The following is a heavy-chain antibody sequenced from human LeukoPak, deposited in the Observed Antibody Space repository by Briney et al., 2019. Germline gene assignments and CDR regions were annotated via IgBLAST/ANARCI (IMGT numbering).Heavy chain of an antibody. J-gene: IGHJ4*02. D-gene: IGHD3-10*01. CDR3: ARDRFYGSGSYSDY. Sequence: GGSLRLSCAASGFTFNDYTMHWVRQAPGKGLEWVSGISWNSGSIGYADSVKGRFTISRDNAKNPLYLQMNSLRPEDTALYYCARDRFYGSGSYSDYWGQGTLVTVSS. V-gene: IGHV3-9*01. CDR2: ISWNSGSI. CDR1: GFTFNDYT.